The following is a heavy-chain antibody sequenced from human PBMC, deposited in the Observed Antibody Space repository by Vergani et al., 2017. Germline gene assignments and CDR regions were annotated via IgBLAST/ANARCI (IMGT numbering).Heavy chain of an antibody. Sequence: QVQLVQSGAEVKKPGASVRVSCKGYGYFFSGYYIHWVRQAPEQGLEWVGVISPDGFSTFYAQKFQGRVTITRDTSTSTVYVEVTSLRSDDTAVYYCAREPPLTGFFDYWGQGTLVTVSS. D-gene: IGHD3-9*01. J-gene: IGHJ4*02. CDR2: ISPDGFST. V-gene: IGHV1-46*03. CDR3: AREPPLTGFFDY. CDR1: GYFFSGYY.